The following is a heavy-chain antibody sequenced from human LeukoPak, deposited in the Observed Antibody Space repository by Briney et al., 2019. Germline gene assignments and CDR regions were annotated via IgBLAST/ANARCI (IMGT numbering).Heavy chain of an antibody. Sequence: GGSLRLSCAASGFTFSRNAMNWVRQAPGKGLEWVAVISYDGSNKYYADSVKGRFTISRDNSKNTLYLQMNSLRAEDTAVYYCARAPDILTGWGGDWFDPWGQGTLVTVSS. CDR2: ISYDGSNK. CDR3: ARAPDILTGWGGDWFDP. CDR1: GFTFSRNA. J-gene: IGHJ5*02. D-gene: IGHD3-9*01. V-gene: IGHV3-30*04.